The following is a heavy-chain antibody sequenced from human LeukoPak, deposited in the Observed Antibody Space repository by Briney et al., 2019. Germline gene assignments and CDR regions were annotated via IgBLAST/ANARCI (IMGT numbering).Heavy chain of an antibody. CDR3: AKSHYFGSGSLHY. J-gene: IGHJ4*02. CDR2: ISGSADNT. CDR1: GFTFSSYA. V-gene: IGHV3-23*01. Sequence: GGSLRLSCAASGFTFSSYAMSWVRQAPRKELEWVSGISGSADNTYYEASVKGRFTISRDNSKNTLYLQMNSLRAEDAAVYYCAKSHYFGSGSLHYWGQGTLVTVSS. D-gene: IGHD3-10*01.